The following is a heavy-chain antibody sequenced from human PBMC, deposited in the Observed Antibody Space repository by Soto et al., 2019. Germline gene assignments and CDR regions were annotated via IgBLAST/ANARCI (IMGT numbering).Heavy chain of an antibody. CDR2: ISYDGSNK. V-gene: IGHV3-30-3*01. CDR3: ARDHRSYSISLGMDV. J-gene: IGHJ6*02. Sequence: GGSLRLSCAASGFTFSSYAMHWVRQAPGKGLEWVAVISYDGSNKYYADSVKGRFTISRDNSKNTLYLQMNSLRAEDTAVYYCARDHRSYSISLGMDVWGQGTTVTVSS. CDR1: GFTFSSYA. D-gene: IGHD2-21*01.